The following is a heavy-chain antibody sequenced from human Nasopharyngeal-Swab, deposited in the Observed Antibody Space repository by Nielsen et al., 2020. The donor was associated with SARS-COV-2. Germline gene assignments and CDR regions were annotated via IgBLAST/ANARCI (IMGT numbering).Heavy chain of an antibody. D-gene: IGHD6-19*01. CDR1: GFTFTSYA. V-gene: IGHV3-30*04. Sequence: GGSLRLSCAASGFTFTSYAMHWVRQAPGKGLEWVAVISYDGSSSYYADSVKGRFTISRDNSKNTLYLQMNSLRAEDTAVYYCARDRSGWYLDYWGQGTLVTVSS. J-gene: IGHJ4*02. CDR3: ARDRSGWYLDY. CDR2: ISYDGSSS.